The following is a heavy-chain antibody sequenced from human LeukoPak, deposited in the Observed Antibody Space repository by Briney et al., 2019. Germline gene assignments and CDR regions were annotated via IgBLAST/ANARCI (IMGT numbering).Heavy chain of an antibody. CDR1: GGSISSSSYY. J-gene: IGHJ4*02. CDR2: IYYSGTT. CDR3: ARHSEYYSGSGSASGYFDY. Sequence: PSETLSLTCSVSGGSISSSSYYWGWLRQPPGTGLEWIGTIYYSGTTYYNPSLKSRVTMSIDTSKNQFSLKLSSVTAADTAVYYCARHSEYYSGSGSASGYFDYWGQGTLVTVSS. V-gene: IGHV4-39*01. D-gene: IGHD3-10*01.